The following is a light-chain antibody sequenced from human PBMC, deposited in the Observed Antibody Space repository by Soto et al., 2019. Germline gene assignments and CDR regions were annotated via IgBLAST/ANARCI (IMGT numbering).Light chain of an antibody. CDR2: GAS. CDR1: QSVSNNY. CDR3: QQYAALPRT. J-gene: IGKJ1*01. Sequence: EVVLTQSPGTLSLSPRERATLSCRASQSVSNNYLAWYQHKPGQAPRLLIYGASNSAPGIPDRFSGSGSGPDFTLTISRLEPEDFAVYYCQQYAALPRTFGQGTLVEVK. V-gene: IGKV3-20*01.